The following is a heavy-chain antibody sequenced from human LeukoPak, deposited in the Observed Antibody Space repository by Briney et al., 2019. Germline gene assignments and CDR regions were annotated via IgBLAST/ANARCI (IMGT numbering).Heavy chain of an antibody. CDR2: INHSGST. D-gene: IGHD3-10*01. CDR1: GGSFSGYY. V-gene: IGHV4-34*01. J-gene: IGHJ4*02. Sequence: SETLSLTCAVYGGSFSGYYWSWIRQPPGKGLEWIGVINHSGSTNYNPSLKSRVTISVDTSKNQFSLKLSSVTAADTAVYYCARHRTYYYGSGRPHFDYWGQGTLVTVSS. CDR3: ARHRTYYYGSGRPHFDY.